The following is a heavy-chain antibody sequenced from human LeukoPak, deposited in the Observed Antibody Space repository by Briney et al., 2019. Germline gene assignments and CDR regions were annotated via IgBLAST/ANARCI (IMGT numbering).Heavy chain of an antibody. J-gene: IGHJ4*02. V-gene: IGHV3-21*01. Sequence: PGGSLRLSCAASGFTFSINTLNWVRQAPGKGLEWVSSITSSSTYILYADSVKGRFTISRDNARNSVYLQINNLRGEDTAVYYCTKGGHDGTHYSANWGQGTLVTVSP. CDR3: TKGGHDGTHYSAN. CDR2: ITSSSTYI. D-gene: IGHD2-15*01. CDR1: GFTFSINT.